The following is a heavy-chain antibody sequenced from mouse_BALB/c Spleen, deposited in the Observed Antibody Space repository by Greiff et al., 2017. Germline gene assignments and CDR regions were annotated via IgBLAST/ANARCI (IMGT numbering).Heavy chain of an antibody. CDR1: GYSITSDYA. V-gene: IGHV3-2*02. CDR2: ISYSGST. J-gene: IGHJ3*01. D-gene: IGHD1-2*01. Sequence: EVKLVESGPGLVKPSQSLSLTCTVTGYSITSDYAWNWIRQFPGNKLEWMGYISYSGSTSYNPSLKSRISITRDTSKNQFFLQLNSVTTEDTATYDCAKITTATLFAYWGQGTLVTVSA. CDR3: AKITTATLFAY.